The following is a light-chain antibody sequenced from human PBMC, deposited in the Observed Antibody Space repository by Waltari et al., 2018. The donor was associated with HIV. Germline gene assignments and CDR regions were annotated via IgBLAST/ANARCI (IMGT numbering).Light chain of an antibody. V-gene: IGKV3-20*01. Sequence: VLTQSPGTLSFSPGEKVTLSCRASQTVSENYLAWYQHKAGQAPRLLIYGASSRATGTPDKFSGSESGTDFTLTISRLEPADSAVYYCQQYGSLPRTFGQGTKLEIK. CDR3: QQYGSLPRT. CDR2: GAS. J-gene: IGKJ2*01. CDR1: QTVSENY.